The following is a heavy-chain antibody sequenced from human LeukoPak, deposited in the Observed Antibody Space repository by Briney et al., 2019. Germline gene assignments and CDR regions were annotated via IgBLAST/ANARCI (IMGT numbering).Heavy chain of an antibody. D-gene: IGHD3-16*01. Sequence: GGSLRLSCTASGFTVSGNYMSWVRQAPGKGLECVSVIYSGGNPYYTDSVKGRFTVSRDNSKNTLYLQMNSLRAEDTAMYYCASNSAVWGNHIGHFDYWGQGTLVTVSS. CDR1: GFTVSGNY. V-gene: IGHV3-66*01. CDR2: IYSGGNP. CDR3: ASNSAVWGNHIGHFDY. J-gene: IGHJ4*02.